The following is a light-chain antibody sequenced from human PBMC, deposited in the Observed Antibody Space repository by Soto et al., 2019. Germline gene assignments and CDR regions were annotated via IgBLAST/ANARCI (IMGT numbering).Light chain of an antibody. J-gene: IGKJ1*01. CDR3: QQYGSSPPRT. CDR1: QSVSSSY. CDR2: GAS. Sequence: EIVLTQSPGTLSLSPGERATLSCRASQSVSSSYLAWYQQKPGQAPRLLIYGASSRATGIPDRFSGSGSGTDFTLTISRLEPEDSAVYYCQQYGSSPPRTFSQGTKVEIK. V-gene: IGKV3-20*01.